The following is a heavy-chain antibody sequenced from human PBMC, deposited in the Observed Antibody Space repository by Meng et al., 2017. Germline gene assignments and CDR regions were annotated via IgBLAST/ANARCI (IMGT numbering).Heavy chain of an antibody. V-gene: IGHV3-21*01. CDR1: GFTFSSYS. CDR3: ATESA. J-gene: IGHJ5*02. CDR2: ITRSSSYI. Sequence: VHLVESGGGVVQPGGSLRLSCAASGFTFSSYSMNWVRQAPGKGLEWVSSITRSSSYIYYADSVKGRFTISRDNAKNSVYLQINSLRAEDTAVYYCATESAWGQGTLVTVSS.